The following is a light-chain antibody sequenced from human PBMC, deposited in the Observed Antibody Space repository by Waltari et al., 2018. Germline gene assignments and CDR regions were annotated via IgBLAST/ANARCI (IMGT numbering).Light chain of an antibody. V-gene: IGKV3-20*01. CDR1: QSLSSSY. CDR2: GAS. CDR3: QQYGSSPPT. Sequence: EIVLTQSPGTLSLSPGERATLSCRASQSLSSSYLAWYQQKPGQAPRLLIYGASSRATGSPDRFSGRGSGTDFTLTITSLEPEDFAGYSCQQYGSSPPTFGQGTKLEIK. J-gene: IGKJ2*01.